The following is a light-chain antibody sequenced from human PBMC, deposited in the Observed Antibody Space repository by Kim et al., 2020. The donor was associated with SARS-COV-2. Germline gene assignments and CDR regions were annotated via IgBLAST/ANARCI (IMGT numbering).Light chain of an antibody. Sequence: GAPGQTATITCSGDTLGDRYVCWYQQKSGQPPGLVIYRDTQRPSGIPERFSGSNSGKTATLTISGTQAMDEADYYCHVWDSDTAVFGGGTQLTVL. V-gene: IGLV3-1*01. J-gene: IGLJ2*01. CDR2: RDT. CDR1: TLGDRY. CDR3: HVWDSDTAV.